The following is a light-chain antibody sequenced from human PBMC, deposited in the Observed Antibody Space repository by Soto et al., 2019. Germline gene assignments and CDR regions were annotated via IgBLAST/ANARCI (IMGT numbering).Light chain of an antibody. CDR2: SAS. Sequence: ETVMTQSPATLSVSPGEGVTLSCRASQDISNKLAWYQQKPGQAPRLLLYSASTRATGVPARFSGSESGTEFTLSISSLQSEDFAVYHCQHYNDWRWTFGQGTKVEIK. CDR3: QHYNDWRWT. V-gene: IGKV3-15*01. J-gene: IGKJ1*01. CDR1: QDISNK.